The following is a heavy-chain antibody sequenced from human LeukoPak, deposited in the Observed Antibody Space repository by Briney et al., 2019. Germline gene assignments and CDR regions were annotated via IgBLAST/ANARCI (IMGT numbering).Heavy chain of an antibody. D-gene: IGHD6-13*01. CDR3: AREYDSRARFDS. CDR1: GDSFSRHT. J-gene: IGHJ4*02. Sequence: NPGGSLRLSCAGSGDSFSRHTMNWVRRAPGKGLECISYIWSSGEYIYYADSVKGRFTISRDNSRTSLYLQMNSLRVEDTAIYYCAREYDSRARFDSWGQGTLVTVSS. CDR2: IWSSGEYI. V-gene: IGHV3-21*05.